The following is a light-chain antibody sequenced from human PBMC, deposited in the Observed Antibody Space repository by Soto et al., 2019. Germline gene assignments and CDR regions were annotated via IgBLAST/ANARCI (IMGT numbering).Light chain of an antibody. J-gene: IGLJ2*01. Sequence: QAVVTQEPSFSVSPGGTVTLTCDLSSGSVSTNYYPSWYQQTPAQAPRTLIYNTNTRSSGLPDRFAGSILGSKAALIITGAQADEEAYYYGSRYMGRGIWVFGGGTKLTVL. V-gene: IGLV8-61*01. CDR2: NTN. CDR3: SRYMGRGIWV. CDR1: SGSVSTNYY.